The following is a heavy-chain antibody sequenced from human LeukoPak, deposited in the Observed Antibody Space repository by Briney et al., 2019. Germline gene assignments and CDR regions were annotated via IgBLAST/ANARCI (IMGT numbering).Heavy chain of an antibody. J-gene: IGHJ4*02. CDR3: YIPYYDTSAYKGY. CDR2: ISGSGGST. D-gene: IGHD3-22*01. V-gene: IGHV3-23*01. Sequence: GASLRLSCAASGFTFSSYAMTWVRQAPGKGLEWVSAISGSGGSTYYADSVKGRFTISRDNSKNTLYLQMNSLRAEDTAVYYCYIPYYDTSAYKGYWGQGTLVTVSS. CDR1: GFTFSSYA.